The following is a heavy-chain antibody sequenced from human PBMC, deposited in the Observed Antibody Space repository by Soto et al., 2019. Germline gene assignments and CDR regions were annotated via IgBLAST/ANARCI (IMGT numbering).Heavy chain of an antibody. D-gene: IGHD3-10*01. CDR1: GGSISSYY. CDR3: ARHGSARGIFDY. Sequence: SETLSLTCTVSGGSISSYYWSWIRQPPGKGLEWIGYIYYSGSTNYNPSLKSRLTISVDTSRNQFSLKLSSVTAADTAVYYCARHGSARGIFDYWGQGTLVTVSS. V-gene: IGHV4-59*08. J-gene: IGHJ4*02. CDR2: IYYSGST.